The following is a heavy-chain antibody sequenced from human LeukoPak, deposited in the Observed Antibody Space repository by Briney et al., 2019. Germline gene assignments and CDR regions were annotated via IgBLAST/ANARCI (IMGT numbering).Heavy chain of an antibody. J-gene: IGHJ4*02. D-gene: IGHD6-19*01. Sequence: PGGSLRLSCAASGFTFSSYAMHWVRQAPGKGLEYVSAISSNGGSTYYANSVKGRFTISRDNSKNTLYLQMGSLRAEDMAVYYCARAPIAVAGFYFDYWGQGTLVTVSS. CDR2: ISSNGGST. CDR3: ARAPIAVAGFYFDY. CDR1: GFTFSSYA. V-gene: IGHV3-64*01.